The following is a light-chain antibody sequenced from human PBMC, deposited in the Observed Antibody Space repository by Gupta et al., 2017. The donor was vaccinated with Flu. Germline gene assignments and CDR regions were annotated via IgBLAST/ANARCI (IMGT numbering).Light chain of an antibody. CDR3: CSRLGGGGYV. Sequence: QLALPQPPPVPGPPGQSITISCSGTSNDVGTSNLVSWYQQHPGKAPEVMIYAGNERPSGVSDRFSGSKSGNTASLTIYGLQGEDEADYYCCSRLGGGGYVFGTRTKVTVL. V-gene: IGLV2-23*01. CDR2: AGN. CDR1: SNDVGTSNL. J-gene: IGLJ1*01.